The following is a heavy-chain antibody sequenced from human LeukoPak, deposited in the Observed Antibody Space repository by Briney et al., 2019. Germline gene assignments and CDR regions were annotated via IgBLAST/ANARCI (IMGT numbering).Heavy chain of an antibody. J-gene: IGHJ6*03. V-gene: IGHV1-2*02. Sequence: ASVKVPCKASGYTFTGYYMHWVRQAPGQGLEWMGWINPNSGGTNYAQKFQGRVTMTRDTSISTAYMELSRLRSDDTAVYYCARGEYYDFWSGYLSSYSMDVWGKGTTVTVSS. CDR1: GYTFTGYY. CDR2: INPNSGGT. D-gene: IGHD3-3*01. CDR3: ARGEYYDFWSGYLSSYSMDV.